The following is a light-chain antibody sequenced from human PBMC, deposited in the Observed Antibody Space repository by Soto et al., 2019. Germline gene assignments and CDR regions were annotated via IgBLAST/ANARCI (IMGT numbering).Light chain of an antibody. CDR1: QGISNY. J-gene: IGKJ3*01. V-gene: IGKV1-27*01. Sequence: DIQMTQSPSSLSASVGDRVTITCRASQGISNYLAWYQQKPGKVPKLLIYGAFTLQSGVPSRFSGTGSGTEFALTISSLQPEDVATYYCQKYNRAPFTFGPGTKVDVK. CDR3: QKYNRAPFT. CDR2: GAF.